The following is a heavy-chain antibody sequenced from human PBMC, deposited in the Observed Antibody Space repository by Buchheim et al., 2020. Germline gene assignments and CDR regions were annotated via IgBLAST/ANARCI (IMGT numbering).Heavy chain of an antibody. CDR3: ARDLRGNGYDGP. CDR2: IDSNTGDT. V-gene: IGHV1-2*02. D-gene: IGHD5-12*01. Sequence: QVQLVQSGAEVKKPGASVKVSCKASGYPFIGYYMHWVRQAPGQGLEWMGWIDSNTGDTLYAQKFQGRATMTRDRSVNTAYLEVSGLKSDDTAVYYCARDLRGNGYDGPWGQGT. CDR1: GYPFIGYY. J-gene: IGHJ5*02.